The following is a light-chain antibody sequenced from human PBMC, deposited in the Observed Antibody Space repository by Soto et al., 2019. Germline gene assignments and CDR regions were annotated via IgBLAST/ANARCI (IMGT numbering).Light chain of an antibody. J-gene: IGKJ1*01. CDR3: QQYSSSPWT. V-gene: IGKV3-20*01. Sequence: EIVLTQSPGTLSLSPGERATLSCRASQSISSSYLAWYQQKPGQDPRLLIYGASSRATGIPDRFSGSGSGTDFTLTISRLEPEDFAVYYCQQYSSSPWTFGQGTKVEIK. CDR2: GAS. CDR1: QSISSSY.